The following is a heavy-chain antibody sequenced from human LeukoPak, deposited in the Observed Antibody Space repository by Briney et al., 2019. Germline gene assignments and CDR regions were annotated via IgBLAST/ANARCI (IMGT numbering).Heavy chain of an antibody. CDR1: GYTFINYY. Sequence: ASVKVSCKTSGYTFINYYLQWVRLAPGQGLEWMGRINPSGTATTYAQKFQGRVTMTTDTSTSTVSMELSSLTSEDTAVYFCARLGEWGHFDYWGQGTLVTVSS. V-gene: IGHV1-46*01. D-gene: IGHD3-16*01. CDR2: INPSGTAT. CDR3: ARLGEWGHFDY. J-gene: IGHJ4*02.